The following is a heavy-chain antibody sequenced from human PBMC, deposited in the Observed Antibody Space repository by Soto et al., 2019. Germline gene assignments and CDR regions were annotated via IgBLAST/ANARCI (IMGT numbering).Heavy chain of an antibody. CDR2: IYYSGST. Sequence: SETLSLTCTVPGGSISSYYWSWIRQPPGKGLEWIGYIYYSGSTNYNPSLKSRVTISVDTSKNQFSLKLSSVTAADTAVYYCARARYQLLHPYYYGMDVWGQGTTVTVSS. V-gene: IGHV4-59*08. CDR1: GGSISSYY. D-gene: IGHD2-2*01. J-gene: IGHJ6*02. CDR3: ARARYQLLHPYYYGMDV.